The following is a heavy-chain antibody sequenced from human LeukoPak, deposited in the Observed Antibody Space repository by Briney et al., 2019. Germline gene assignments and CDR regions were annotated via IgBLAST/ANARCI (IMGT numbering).Heavy chain of an antibody. CDR3: ARGTTIFGVVIIPNWFDP. Sequence: PSETLSLTCAVSGGSISSGGYYWSWIRQHPGKGLEWIGYIYYSGSTYYNPSLKSRVTISVDTSKNQFSLKLSSVTAADTAVYYCARGTTIFGVVIIPNWFDPWAREPWSPSPQ. CDR1: GGSISSGGYY. V-gene: IGHV4-31*11. CDR2: IYYSGST. J-gene: IGHJ5*02. D-gene: IGHD3-3*01.